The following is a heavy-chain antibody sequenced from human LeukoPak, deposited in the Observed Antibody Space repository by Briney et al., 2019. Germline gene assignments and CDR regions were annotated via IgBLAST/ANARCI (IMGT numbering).Heavy chain of an antibody. V-gene: IGHV1-2*02. CDR2: INPNNDGS. Sequence: ASVKVSCKASGFTITGHYMHWVRQAPGQGLEWMAWINPNNDGSVYAQKFQGRVTMTRDTSINTAYMELYRLKSDDTAVYYCARKRGVGVDTNAFDMWGQGTMVTVSS. D-gene: IGHD1-26*01. J-gene: IGHJ3*02. CDR3: ARKRGVGVDTNAFDM. CDR1: GFTITGHY.